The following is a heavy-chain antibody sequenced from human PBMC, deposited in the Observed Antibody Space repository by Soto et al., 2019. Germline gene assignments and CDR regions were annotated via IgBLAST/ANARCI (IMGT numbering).Heavy chain of an antibody. J-gene: IGHJ5*02. CDR1: GGSFSGYY. D-gene: IGHD5-12*01. V-gene: IGHV4-34*01. CDR2: INHSGST. CDR3: ARYVSTNYNWFDP. Sequence: PSETLSLTCAVYGGSFSGYYWSWIRQPPGKGLEWIGEINHSGSTNYNPSLKSRVTISVDTSKNQFSLKLSSVTAADTAVYYCARYVSTNYNWFDPWGQGTLVTVS.